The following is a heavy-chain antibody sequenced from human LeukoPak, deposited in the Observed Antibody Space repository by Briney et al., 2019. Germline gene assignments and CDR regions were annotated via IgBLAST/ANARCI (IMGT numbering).Heavy chain of an antibody. CDR2: IYYSGST. J-gene: IGHJ4*02. V-gene: IGHV4-30-4*07. D-gene: IGHD6-19*01. CDR1: GGSISSGGYS. CDR3: AKHPNSSGWFSGYFDY. Sequence: SQTLSLTCAVSGGSISSGGYSWSWIRQPPGKGLEWIGYIYYSGSTNYKPSLKSRVTISVDTSKNQFSLKLSSVTAADTAVYYCAKHPNSSGWFSGYFDYWGQGTLVTVSS.